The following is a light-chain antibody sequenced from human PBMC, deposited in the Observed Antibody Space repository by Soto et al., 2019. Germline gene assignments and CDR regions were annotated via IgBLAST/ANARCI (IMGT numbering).Light chain of an antibody. CDR3: QQYYDWPLVT. J-gene: IGKJ4*01. CDR1: QSISTN. V-gene: IGKV3-15*01. Sequence: MTQSPSTLSVSPGERVSVSCRASQSISTNLAWYQQKPGQAPRLLIYGASTRDTHIPDRFSGTGSETEFTLSVSSLQSEDFAIYYCQQYYDWPLVTFGGGTRVEI. CDR2: GAS.